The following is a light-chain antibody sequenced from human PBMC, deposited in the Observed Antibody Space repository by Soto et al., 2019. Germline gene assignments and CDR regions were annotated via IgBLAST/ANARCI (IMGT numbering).Light chain of an antibody. J-gene: IGKJ1*01. V-gene: IGKV3-20*01. CDR1: QSVARN. Sequence: ETVLTQAPATLSVSLGERATLSCSASQSVARNLAWYQQKPGQAPRLLIYGASTRAAGIPDRFSGSGSGTEFTLTISRLEPEDFAVYYCQQYGSSPWTFGQGTKVDI. CDR3: QQYGSSPWT. CDR2: GAS.